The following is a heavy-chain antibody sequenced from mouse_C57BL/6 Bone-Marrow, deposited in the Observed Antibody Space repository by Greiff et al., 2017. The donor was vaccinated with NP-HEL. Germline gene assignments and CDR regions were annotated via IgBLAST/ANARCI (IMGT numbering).Heavy chain of an antibody. CDR2: INYDGSST. V-gene: IGHV5-16*01. J-gene: IGHJ4*01. CDR1: GFTSSDYY. D-gene: IGHD2-4*01. Sequence: EVHLVESEGGLVQPGSSMKLSCTTSGFTSSDYYMAWVRQVPEKGLDWVANINYDGSSTYYLDSLKSRFIISRDNAKNILYLQMSSLKSEDTATYYCAREGGLRRRTYAMDYWGQGTSVTVSS. CDR3: AREGGLRRRTYAMDY.